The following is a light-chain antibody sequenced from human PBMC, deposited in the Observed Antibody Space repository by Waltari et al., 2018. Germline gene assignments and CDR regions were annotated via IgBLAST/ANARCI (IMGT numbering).Light chain of an antibody. CDR2: AAS. J-gene: IGKJ1*01. CDR3: QHYVRLPAT. CDR1: QGVGRS. Sequence: EIVLTQSPGTLSLSPGARATLSCRAGQGVGRSLAWYQQKPGQASRLLIYAASSRATGIPDRFSGSGSGTDFSLTISRLEPEDFXVYYCQHYVRLPATYGQGTKVEIK. V-gene: IGKV3-20*01.